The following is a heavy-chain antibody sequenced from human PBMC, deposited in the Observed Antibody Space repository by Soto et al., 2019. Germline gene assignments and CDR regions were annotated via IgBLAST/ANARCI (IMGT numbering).Heavy chain of an antibody. CDR1: GFTFSSYA. J-gene: IGHJ4*02. V-gene: IGHV3-30*14. Sequence: PWGSLILACAASGFTFSSYAMHWVRQAPGKGLEWVAVISYDGSNKYYADSVKGRFTISRDNSKNTLYLQMNSLRAEDTAVYYCAREKTMVTASDFDYWGQGTMVTVSS. D-gene: IGHD5-18*01. CDR3: AREKTMVTASDFDY. CDR2: ISYDGSNK.